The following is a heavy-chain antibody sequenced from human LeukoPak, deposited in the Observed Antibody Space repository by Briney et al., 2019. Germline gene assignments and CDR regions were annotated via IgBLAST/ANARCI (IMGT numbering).Heavy chain of an antibody. Sequence: ASVKVSCKASGYTFTGYYMHWVRQAPGQGLEWMGWINPNSGGTNYAQKFQGRVTITADKSTSTAYMELSSLRSEDTAVYYCARYGDLPTGRVVVGTYGMDVWGQGTTVTVSS. CDR3: ARYGDLPTGRVVVGTYGMDV. D-gene: IGHD2-15*01. V-gene: IGHV1-2*02. J-gene: IGHJ6*02. CDR1: GYTFTGYY. CDR2: INPNSGGT.